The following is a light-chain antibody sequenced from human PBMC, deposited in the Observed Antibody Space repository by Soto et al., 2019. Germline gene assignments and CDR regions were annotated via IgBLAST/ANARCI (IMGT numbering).Light chain of an antibody. J-gene: IGKJ2*01. Sequence: EIVLTQSPGTLSLSPGERATLSCRATQSVSSSYLAWYQQKPGQAPRLLIYGASSRATGIPDRFSGSGSGTDFTLTISRLEPEDLAVYYCQQYGSSLLYTCGQRTELEIK. V-gene: IGKV3-20*01. CDR2: GAS. CDR3: QQYGSSLLYT. CDR1: QSVSSSY.